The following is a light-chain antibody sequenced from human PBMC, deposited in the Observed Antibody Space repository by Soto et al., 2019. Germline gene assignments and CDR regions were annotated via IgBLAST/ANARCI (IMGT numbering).Light chain of an antibody. V-gene: IGLV2-18*02. Sequence: QSALTQPPSVSGSPGQSVTISCTGASSDFGTYNRVSWYQQPPGTAPKLILYEVSNRPSGVPDRFSGSKSGNTASLTISGLQAEDEGDYYGSSYAGNSVLFGGGTKVT. CDR3: SSYAGNSVL. CDR2: EVS. CDR1: SSDFGTYNR. J-gene: IGLJ2*01.